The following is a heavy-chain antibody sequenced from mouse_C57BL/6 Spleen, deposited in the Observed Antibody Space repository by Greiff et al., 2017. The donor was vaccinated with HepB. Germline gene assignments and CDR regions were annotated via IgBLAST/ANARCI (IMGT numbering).Heavy chain of an antibody. D-gene: IGHD4-1*01. Sequence: VQLQQSGPELVKPGASVKIPCKASGYTFTDYNMDWVKQSHGKSLEWIGDINPNNGGTIYNQKFKGKATLTVDKSSSTAYMELRSLTSEDTAVYYCARAELGHYYAMDYWGQGTSVTVSS. J-gene: IGHJ4*01. CDR2: INPNNGGT. CDR3: ARAELGHYYAMDY. V-gene: IGHV1-18*01. CDR1: GYTFTDYN.